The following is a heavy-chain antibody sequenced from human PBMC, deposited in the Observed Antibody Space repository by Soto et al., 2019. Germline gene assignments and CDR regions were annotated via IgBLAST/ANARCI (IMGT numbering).Heavy chain of an antibody. D-gene: IGHD3-3*01. CDR3: ARVSLYYDRELEDV. V-gene: IGHV4-34*01. J-gene: IGHJ6*02. CDR2: INHSGST. CDR1: GGSFSGYY. Sequence: SETLSLTCAVYGGSFSGYYWSWIRQPPGKGLEWIGEINHSGSTNYNPSLKSRVTISVDTSKNQFSLKLSSVTAADTAVYYCARVSLYYDRELEDVWGQGTTVTVSS.